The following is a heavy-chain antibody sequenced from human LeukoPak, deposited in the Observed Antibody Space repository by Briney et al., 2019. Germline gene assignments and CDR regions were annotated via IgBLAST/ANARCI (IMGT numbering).Heavy chain of an antibody. J-gene: IGHJ4*02. CDR2: IKSDGSST. D-gene: IGHD2-15*01. CDR1: GFTFSNYW. Sequence: PGGSLRLSCAASGFTFSNYWMHWVRQAPGKGLVWVALIKSDGSSTNYADSVRGRFTIPRDNAKNTVYLQMNSLRAEDTAVYYCARDKGYSSDYWGQGTLVTVSS. CDR3: ARDKGYSSDY. V-gene: IGHV3-74*01.